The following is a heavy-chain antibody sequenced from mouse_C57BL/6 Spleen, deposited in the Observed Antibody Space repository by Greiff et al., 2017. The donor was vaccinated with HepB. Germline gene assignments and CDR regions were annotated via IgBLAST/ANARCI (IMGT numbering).Heavy chain of an antibody. D-gene: IGHD4-1*01. CDR2: INYDGSST. CDR1: GFTFSDYY. J-gene: IGHJ4*01. V-gene: IGHV5-16*01. CDR3: ARDLLGYYYAMDY. Sequence: EVQLVESEGGLVQPGSSMKLSCTASGFTFSDYYMAWVRQVPEKGLEWVANINYDGSSTYYLDSLKSRFIISRDNAKNILYLQMSSLKSEDTATYYCARDLLGYYYAMDYWGQGTSVTVSS.